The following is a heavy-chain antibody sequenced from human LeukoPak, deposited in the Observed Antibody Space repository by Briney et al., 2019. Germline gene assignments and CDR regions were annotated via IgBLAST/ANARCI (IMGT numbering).Heavy chain of an antibody. CDR3: ARGSWGKITIFGVAPPDY. D-gene: IGHD3-3*01. V-gene: IGHV1-2*04. CDR2: INPNSGGT. J-gene: IGHJ4*02. Sequence: ASMKVSCKASGYTFTGYYMHWVRQAPGQGLEWMGWINPNSGGTNYAQKFQGWVTMTRDTSISTAYMELSRLRSDDTAVYYCARGSWGKITIFGVAPPDYWGQGTLVTVSS. CDR1: GYTFTGYY.